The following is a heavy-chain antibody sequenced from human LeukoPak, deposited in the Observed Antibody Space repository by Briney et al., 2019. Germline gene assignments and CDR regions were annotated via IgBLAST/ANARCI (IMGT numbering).Heavy chain of an antibody. CDR3: ARILYYDILTGYYTHEVDY. J-gene: IGHJ4*02. V-gene: IGHV4-39*01. Sequence: SETLSLTCTVSGGSISSSSYSWGWIRQPPGKGLEWIGSIYYSGSTYYNPSLKSRVTISVDTSKNQFSLKLSSVTAADTAVYYCARILYYDILTGYYTHEVDYWGQGTLVTVSS. CDR1: GGSISSSSYS. CDR2: IYYSGST. D-gene: IGHD3-9*01.